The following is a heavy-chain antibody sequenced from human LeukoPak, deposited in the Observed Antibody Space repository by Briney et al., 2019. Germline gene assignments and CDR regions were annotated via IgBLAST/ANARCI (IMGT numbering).Heavy chain of an antibody. CDR3: ARLTHYRVFDY. V-gene: IGHV4-38-2*01. Sequence: SETLSLTCAVSGYSISSGYYWGWIRQPPGKGLEWIGSIYHSGSTYYNPSLKSRVTISVDTSKNQFSLKLSSVTAADSAVYCWARLTHYRVFDYGGEGTLVTVPS. CDR1: GYSISSGYY. D-gene: IGHD3-10*01. J-gene: IGHJ4*02. CDR2: IYHSGST.